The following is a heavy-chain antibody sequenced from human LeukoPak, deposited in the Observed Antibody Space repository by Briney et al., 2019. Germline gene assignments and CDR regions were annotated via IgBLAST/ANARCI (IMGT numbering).Heavy chain of an antibody. CDR1: GFTFSDYY. V-gene: IGHV3-11*01. CDR3: ARSTISSGWYRDYYYGMDV. D-gene: IGHD6-19*01. CDR2: ISSNCSTI. Sequence: PGGSLRLSCAASGFTFSDYYMSLIRQAPGKGLEWVSYISSNCSTIYYADSVKGRFTISRDNAKNSLYLQMNSLRAEDTAVYYCARSTISSGWYRDYYYGMDVWGQGTTVTVSS. J-gene: IGHJ6*02.